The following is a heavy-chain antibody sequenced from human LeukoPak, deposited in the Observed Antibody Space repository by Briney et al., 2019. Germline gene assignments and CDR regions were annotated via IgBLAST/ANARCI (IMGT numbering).Heavy chain of an antibody. CDR2: IRNKANGGTA. V-gene: IGHV3-49*04. D-gene: IGHD6-19*01. CDR1: GLTFSDYA. J-gene: IGHJ4*02. CDR3: SRAYSTGWLGINDY. Sequence: PGGSLRLSCSAGGLTFSDYAVTWVRQAPGKGLEWVGFIRNKANGGTADYAASVKGRFTISRDDSKTIAYLQMNSLKIEDTAVYYCSRAYSTGWLGINDYWGQGAQVTVSS.